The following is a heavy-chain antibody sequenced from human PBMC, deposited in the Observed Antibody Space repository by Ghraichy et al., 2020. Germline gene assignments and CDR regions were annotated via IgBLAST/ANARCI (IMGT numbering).Heavy chain of an antibody. CDR3: ARGARYDYYGMDV. J-gene: IGHJ6*02. CDR1: GFTVNSNY. CDR2: IYSGGST. Sequence: GGSLRLSCAASGFTVNSNYMSWVRQAPGKGLEWVSVIYSGGSTYYADSVKGRFTISRDNSKNTLYLQMNSLRAEDTAVYYCARGARYDYYGMDVWGQGTTVTVSS. V-gene: IGHV3-53*01. D-gene: IGHD2-15*01.